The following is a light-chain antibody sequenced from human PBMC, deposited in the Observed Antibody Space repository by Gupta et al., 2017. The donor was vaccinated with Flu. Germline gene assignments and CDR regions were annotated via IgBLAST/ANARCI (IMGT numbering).Light chain of an antibody. Sequence: VTISCTGTSSDVGGYNYVSWYQHHPGKVPKLIIYAVTERPSGVPARFSGSKSGNTASLTVSGLQAEDEADYFCSSYGGSDNLWVFGGGTKLTVL. CDR3: SSYGGSDNLWV. J-gene: IGLJ3*02. CDR2: AVT. CDR1: SSDVGGYNY. V-gene: IGLV2-8*01.